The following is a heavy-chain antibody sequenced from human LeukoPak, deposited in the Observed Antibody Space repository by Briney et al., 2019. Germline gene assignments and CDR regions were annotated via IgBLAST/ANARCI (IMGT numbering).Heavy chain of an antibody. CDR2: ISAGGDFV. J-gene: IGHJ4*02. CDR3: AKERAGYTNPYYFDY. V-gene: IGHV3-21*01. CDR1: GFPFSTHS. D-gene: IGHD3-16*02. Sequence: GGSLRLSCAASGFPFSTHSLNWVRQAPGKGLEWVSSISAGGDFVYYGDSVKGRFTMSRDNAKNSLHLQMDSLTAEDTAVYYCAKERAGYTNPYYFDYWGQGTLVTVSS.